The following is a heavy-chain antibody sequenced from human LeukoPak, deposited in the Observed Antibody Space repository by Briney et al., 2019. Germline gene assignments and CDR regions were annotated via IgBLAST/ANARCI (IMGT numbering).Heavy chain of an antibody. J-gene: IGHJ6*03. CDR1: RFTFNNYA. Sequence: PRGSLRLSSAASRFTFNNYAMTLVRQAPAMGLELISAVNGGGGFTDYADSVKGRFNISRDNSKNTLYLQMYSLRAEDTAVYFCAKSGVGDSLYYYYIDVWGKGTTVVVSS. V-gene: IGHV3-23*01. D-gene: IGHD1-26*01. CDR3: AKSGVGDSLYYYYIDV. CDR2: VNGGGGFT.